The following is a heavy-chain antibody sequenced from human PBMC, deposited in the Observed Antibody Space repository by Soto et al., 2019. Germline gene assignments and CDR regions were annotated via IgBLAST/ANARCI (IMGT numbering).Heavy chain of an antibody. CDR1: GFTFANCS. Sequence: PGGALRLSFAASGFTFANCSIHWVSQAAGKGLEWVSLITWNGGNTYYADAVKGRFTISSDGTTESVSLKMTSLKREDTGLYYCARETLSFGSALDVWGQGTMVTVSS. V-gene: IGHV3-43*01. J-gene: IGHJ6*02. CDR3: ARETLSFGSALDV. D-gene: IGHD3-3*01. CDR2: ITWNGGNT.